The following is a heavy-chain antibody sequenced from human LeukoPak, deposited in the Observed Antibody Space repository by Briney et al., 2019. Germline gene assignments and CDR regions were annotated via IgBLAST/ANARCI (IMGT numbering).Heavy chain of an antibody. V-gene: IGHV3-74*01. Sequence: GGSLRVSCTASGFTFSNYWMHWVRQAPEKGLVWVSRINSDGSSTNYADSVKDRFTISRDNAKNTLYLQMNSLRAEDTGVYYCARPIYDTRNAMDVWGQGTTVTVSS. J-gene: IGHJ6*02. CDR2: INSDGSST. CDR3: ARPIYDTRNAMDV. CDR1: GFTFSNYW. D-gene: IGHD2/OR15-2a*01.